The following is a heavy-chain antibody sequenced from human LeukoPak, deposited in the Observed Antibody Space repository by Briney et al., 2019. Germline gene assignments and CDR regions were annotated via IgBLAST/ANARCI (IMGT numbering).Heavy chain of an antibody. V-gene: IGHV3-23*01. Sequence: GGSLRLSCAASGFTFSSYAMSWVRQAPGKGLEWVSHISGSGGGTNYADSVKGRFTISRDNSKNTLFLQMNSLRAEDTAVYYCAKTGSSSWSRFDYWGQGTLVTVSS. CDR1: GFTFSSYA. CDR3: AKTGSSSWSRFDY. CDR2: ISGSGGGT. J-gene: IGHJ4*02. D-gene: IGHD6-13*01.